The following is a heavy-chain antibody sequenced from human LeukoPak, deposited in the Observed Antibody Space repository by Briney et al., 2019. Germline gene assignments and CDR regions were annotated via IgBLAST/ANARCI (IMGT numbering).Heavy chain of an antibody. CDR1: GFTFSSYA. V-gene: IGHV3-23*01. CDR3: AKRPRDSTGYYLGAFDF. D-gene: IGHD3-22*01. CDR2: ISASGGTT. Sequence: GGSLRLSCAASGFTFSSYAMTWVRQAPGKGLEWVSGISASGGTTYYADSVRGRFTISRDNSKNTLFLQMNSLRAEDTAVYYCAKRPRDSTGYYLGAFDFWGLGTMVTVYS. J-gene: IGHJ3*01.